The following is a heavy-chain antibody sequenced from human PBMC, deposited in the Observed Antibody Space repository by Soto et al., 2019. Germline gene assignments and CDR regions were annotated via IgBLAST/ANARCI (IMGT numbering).Heavy chain of an antibody. CDR2: IRFDGSDE. CDR3: ARVGVGATTLFGLLDY. J-gene: IGHJ4*02. V-gene: IGHV3-33*08. D-gene: IGHD1-26*01. CDR1: ASIFKGHG. Sequence: GESLKISCAASASIFKGHGMHWVRQAPGKGLEWVAIIRFDGSDEHYGDSVEGRFTISRDNSKNMLYLQMNSLRVEDTAVYYCARVGVGATTLFGLLDYWGQGTLVTVSS.